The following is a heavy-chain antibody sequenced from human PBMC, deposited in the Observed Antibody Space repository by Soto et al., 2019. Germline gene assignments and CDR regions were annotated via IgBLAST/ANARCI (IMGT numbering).Heavy chain of an antibody. J-gene: IGHJ4*02. CDR2: IYHSGST. CDR3: AGDRGDGYNYDFDY. CDR1: GGSISSGGYS. V-gene: IGHV4-30-2*01. Sequence: QLQLQESGSGLVKPSQTLSLTCAVSGGSISSGGYSWSWIRQPPGEGLEWIGYIYHSGSTYYNPSLKSRVTISVDRSKNQFSLKLSSVTAADTGVYYCAGDRGDGYNYDFDYWGQGTLVTVSS. D-gene: IGHD5-12*01.